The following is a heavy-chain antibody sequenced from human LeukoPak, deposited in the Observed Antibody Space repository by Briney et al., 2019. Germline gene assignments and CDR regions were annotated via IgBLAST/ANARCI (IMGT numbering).Heavy chain of an antibody. J-gene: IGHJ4*02. V-gene: IGHV5-51*01. CDR2: IYPGDSDT. CDR3: ARVGGSYPYFDY. CDR1: GFSFTSYL. D-gene: IGHD1-26*01. Sequence: GESLKIPCQGSGFSFTSYLIGWVGQIARKDLAGMGFIYPGDSDTRYSPSFQGQVTISADKSISTGYLQWSSLKASDTAMYYCARVGGSYPYFDYWGQGTLVTVS.